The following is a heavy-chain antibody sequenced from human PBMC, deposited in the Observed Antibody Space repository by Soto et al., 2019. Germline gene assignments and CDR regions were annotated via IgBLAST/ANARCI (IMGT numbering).Heavy chain of an antibody. CDR2: IIPIFGTA. J-gene: IGHJ4*02. V-gene: IGHV1-69*13. CDR1: GYTFTSHG. CDR3: VRVNKGPSWYFAY. Sequence: SVKVSCKASGYTFTSHGISWVRQAPGHGLEWMGGIIPIFGTANYAQKFQGRVTITADESTSTAYMELSSLRSEDTAVYYCVRVNKGPSWYFAYSGRGSLV. D-gene: IGHD6-6*01.